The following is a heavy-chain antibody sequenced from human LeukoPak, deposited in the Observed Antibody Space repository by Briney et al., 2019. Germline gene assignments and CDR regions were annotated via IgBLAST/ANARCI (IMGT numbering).Heavy chain of an antibody. D-gene: IGHD3-22*01. CDR1: GFTFSDYY. J-gene: IGHJ4*02. V-gene: IGHV3-11*01. CDR3: ARASSYYDSNGAPVGY. Sequence: PGGSLRLSCAASGFTFSDYYMSWIRQAPGKGLEWVSYISSSGSTIYYADSVKGRFTISRDNAKNSLYLQMNSLRAEDTAVYYCARASSYYDSNGAPVGYWGQGTLVTVSS. CDR2: ISSSGSTI.